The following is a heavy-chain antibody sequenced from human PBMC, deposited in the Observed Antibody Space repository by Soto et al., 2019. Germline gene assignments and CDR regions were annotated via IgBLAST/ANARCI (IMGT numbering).Heavy chain of an antibody. CDR2: ISGSGGST. Sequence: EVQLLESGGGLVQPGGSLRLSCAASGFTFSSYAMSWVRQAPGKGLEWVSAISGSGGSTYYADSVKGRFTISRDNSKNTLYLQMNSLRAEDTAVYYCAKPYDFWSDPQAEYYFDYWGQGTLVTVSS. CDR3: AKPYDFWSDPQAEYYFDY. D-gene: IGHD3-3*01. J-gene: IGHJ4*02. CDR1: GFTFSSYA. V-gene: IGHV3-23*01.